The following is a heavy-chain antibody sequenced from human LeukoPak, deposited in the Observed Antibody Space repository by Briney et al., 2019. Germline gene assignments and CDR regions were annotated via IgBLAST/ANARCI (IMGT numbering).Heavy chain of an antibody. V-gene: IGHV1-2*02. D-gene: IGHD3-10*01. J-gene: IGHJ3*02. Sequence: ATVKVPCKASGYTFTGYYMHWVRQAPGQGLEWMGWINPNSGGTNYAQKFQGRVTMTRDTSISTAYMELSRLRSDDTAMYYCARNIWFGESSDGSDIWGQGTMVTVSS. CDR2: INPNSGGT. CDR1: GYTFTGYY. CDR3: ARNIWFGESSDGSDI.